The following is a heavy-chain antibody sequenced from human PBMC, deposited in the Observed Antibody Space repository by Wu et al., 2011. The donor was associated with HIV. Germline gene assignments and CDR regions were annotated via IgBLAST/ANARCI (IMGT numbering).Heavy chain of an antibody. CDR3: ASGGSLRLRRFDP. J-gene: IGHJ5*02. CDR1: GGTFNSYG. CDR2: IIPIFGTA. V-gene: IGHV1-69*14. Sequence: QVQLVQSGAAVKKPGSSVKVSCKASGGTFNSYGITWVRQAPGQGLEWMGGIIPIFGTANYAQKFQGRVTITADKSTSTAYMELSSLRSEDTAVYYCASGGSLRLRRFDPWGQGTLVTVSS. D-gene: IGHD3-16*01.